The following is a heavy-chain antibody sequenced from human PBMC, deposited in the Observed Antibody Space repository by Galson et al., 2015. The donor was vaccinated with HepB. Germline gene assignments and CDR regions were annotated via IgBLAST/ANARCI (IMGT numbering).Heavy chain of an antibody. Sequence: SLRLSCAASGFTFDDYAVHWVRQAPGRGLEWVSGISWHSGNIAYADSVKGRFTISRDNAKRSLYLQMNSLRTEDTALYYCAKARGSSSGRGIDFWGQGTLVTVSS. J-gene: IGHJ4*02. CDR1: GFTFDDYA. CDR2: ISWHSGNI. D-gene: IGHD3-16*01. CDR3: AKARGSSSGRGIDF. V-gene: IGHV3-9*01.